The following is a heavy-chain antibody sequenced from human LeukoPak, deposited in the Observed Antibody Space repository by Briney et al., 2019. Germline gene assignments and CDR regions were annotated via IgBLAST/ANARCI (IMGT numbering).Heavy chain of an antibody. CDR1: RFTFSNHW. Sequence: GGSLRLSCAASRFTFSNHWMPWVRQAPGKGLEWVANIKQDGSEQYYVGSVKGRFTISRDNTKNSLFLQMNSLRAEDTAVYYCAREGGYGGVFDYWGQGTLVTVAS. CDR2: IKQDGSEQ. D-gene: IGHD5-12*01. CDR3: AREGGYGGVFDY. J-gene: IGHJ4*02. V-gene: IGHV3-7*05.